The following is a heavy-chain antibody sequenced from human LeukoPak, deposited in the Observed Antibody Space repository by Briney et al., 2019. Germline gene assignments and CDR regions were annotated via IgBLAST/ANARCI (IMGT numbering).Heavy chain of an antibody. CDR2: ISYDGSNK. CDR1: GFTFSSYA. D-gene: IGHD3-10*01. CDR3: AREGLWFRELRHYYYYGMDV. V-gene: IGHV3-30-3*01. J-gene: IGHJ6*02. Sequence: PGGSLRLSCAASGFTFSSYAMHWVRQAPGKGLEWVAVISYDGSNKYYADSVKGRFTISRDNSKNTLYLQMNSLRAEDTAVYYCAREGLWFRELRHYYYYGMDVWGRGTTVTVSS.